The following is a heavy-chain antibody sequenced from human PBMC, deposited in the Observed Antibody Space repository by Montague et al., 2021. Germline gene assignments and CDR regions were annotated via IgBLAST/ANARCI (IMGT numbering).Heavy chain of an antibody. V-gene: IGHV4-39*01. CDR3: ARAGPRTYGGDSLDY. Sequence: SETLSLTCTVSGGSISSSSFYWGWIRQSPGKGLEWIGCNYYRGNTYYNPSLKSRVSLSIDTSKNQFSLKMNSVTAAATAVYDCARAGPRTYGGDSLDYWGQGALVTVSS. D-gene: IGHD3-10*01. J-gene: IGHJ4*02. CDR1: GGSISSSSFY. CDR2: NYYRGNT.